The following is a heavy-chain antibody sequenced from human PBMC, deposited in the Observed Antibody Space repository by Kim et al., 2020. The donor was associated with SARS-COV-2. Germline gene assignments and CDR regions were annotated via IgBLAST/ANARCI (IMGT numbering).Heavy chain of an antibody. CDR1: GGSISSGDYY. D-gene: IGHD2-21*02. CDR3: ARGGGAYCGGDCYPFDY. CDR2: IYYSGST. J-gene: IGHJ4*02. V-gene: IGHV4-30-4*01. Sequence: SETLSLTCTVSGGSISSGDYYWSWIRQPPGKGLEWIGYIYYSGSTCYNPSLKSRVTISVDTSKNQFSLKLSSVTAADTAVYYCARGGGAYCGGDCYPFDYWGQGTLVTVSS.